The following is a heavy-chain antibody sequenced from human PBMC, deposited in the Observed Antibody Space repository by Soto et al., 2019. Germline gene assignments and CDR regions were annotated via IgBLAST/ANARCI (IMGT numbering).Heavy chain of an antibody. D-gene: IGHD3-3*01. CDR3: ASSASYYDFWSGYSQNWFDP. J-gene: IGHJ5*02. CDR1: GFTFSSYA. CDR2: ISYDGSNK. V-gene: IGHV3-30*04. Sequence: GGSLRLSCAASGFTFSSYAMHWVRQAPGKGLEWVAVISYDGSNKYYADSVKGRFTISRDNSKNTLYLQMNSLRAEDTAVYYCASSASYYDFWSGYSQNWFDPWGQGTLVTVSS.